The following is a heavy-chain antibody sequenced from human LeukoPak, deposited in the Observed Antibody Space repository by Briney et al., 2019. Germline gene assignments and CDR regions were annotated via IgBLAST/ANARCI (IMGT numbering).Heavy chain of an antibody. CDR3: GRGRGNSGSFDVFDI. J-gene: IGHJ3*02. V-gene: IGHV3-23*01. CDR2: ISGSGGST. CDR1: GFTFSSYG. D-gene: IGHD1-26*01. Sequence: GGSLRLSCAASGFTFSSYGMSWVRQAPGKGLEWVSAISGSGGSTYYADSVKGRFTISRDNSKNTLYPQMSSLRAEDTAVYYCGRGRGNSGSFDVFDIWGQGTMVTVSS.